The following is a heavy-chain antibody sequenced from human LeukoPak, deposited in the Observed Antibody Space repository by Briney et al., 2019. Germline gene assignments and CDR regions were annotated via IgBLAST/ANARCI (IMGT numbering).Heavy chain of an antibody. D-gene: IGHD3-22*01. CDR3: ARAQYYYDSSGYYYD. J-gene: IGHJ4*02. CDR1: DASISSSRYY. Sequence: SETLSLTCTVSDASISSSRYYWGWIRQPPGKGLEWIGSIYYSGSTYYNPSLKSRVTISVDTSKNQFSLKLSSVTAAYTAVYYCARAQYYYDSSGYYYDWGQGTLDTVSS. V-gene: IGHV4-39*07. CDR2: IYYSGST.